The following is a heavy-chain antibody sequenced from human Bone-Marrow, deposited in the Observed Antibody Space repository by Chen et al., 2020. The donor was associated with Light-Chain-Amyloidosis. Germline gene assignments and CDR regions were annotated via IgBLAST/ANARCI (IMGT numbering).Heavy chain of an antibody. Sequence: EVQLVEPGGGVVQPGGSLTLSCAASGFTFDDYAMHWVRQAPGKGLEWVSLIVGDGRSTYYADSVKGRFTISRDNNKNSLSLQMNSLKSEDTALYYCAKSPRYSTGRFDYWGQGTLVTVSS. D-gene: IGHD2-8*02. CDR2: IVGDGRST. V-gene: IGHV3-43*02. CDR1: GFTFDDYA. CDR3: AKSPRYSTGRFDY. J-gene: IGHJ4*02.